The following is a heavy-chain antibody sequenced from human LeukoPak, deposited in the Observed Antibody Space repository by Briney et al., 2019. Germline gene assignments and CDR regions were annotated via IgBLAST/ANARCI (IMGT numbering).Heavy chain of an antibody. CDR3: ARDSSGASENWFDP. D-gene: IGHD3-22*01. CDR1: GYTFTSYG. CDR2: ISAYNGNT. J-gene: IGHJ5*02. Sequence: ASVKVSCKASGYTFTSYGISWVRQAPGQGLEWMGWISAYNGNTNYAQKLQGRVTMTTDTSTSTAYMELRSLRSDDTAVYYCARDSSGASENWFDPWGQGTLVTVSS. V-gene: IGHV1-18*01.